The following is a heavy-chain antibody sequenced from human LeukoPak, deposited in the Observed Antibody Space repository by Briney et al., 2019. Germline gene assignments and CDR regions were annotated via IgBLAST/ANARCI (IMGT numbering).Heavy chain of an antibody. CDR2: INHSGST. Sequence: SETLSLTCAVYGGSFSGYYWSWIRQPPGKGLEWIGEINHSGSTNYNPSLKSRVTISVDTSKNQFSLKLSSVTAADTAVYYCARGYSREDYWGQGTLVTVSS. CDR1: GGSFSGYY. D-gene: IGHD5-18*01. V-gene: IGHV4-34*01. J-gene: IGHJ4*02. CDR3: ARGYSREDY.